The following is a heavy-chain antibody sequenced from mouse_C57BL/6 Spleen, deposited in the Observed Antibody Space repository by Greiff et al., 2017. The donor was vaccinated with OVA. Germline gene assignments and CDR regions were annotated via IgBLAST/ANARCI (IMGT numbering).Heavy chain of an antibody. D-gene: IGHD2-5*01. V-gene: IGHV5-9-1*02. CDR2: ISSGGDYI. CDR3: TSAYYSNYPYAMDY. J-gene: IGHJ4*01. CDR1: GFTFSSYA. Sequence: EVQLVESGEGLVKPGGSLKLSCAASGFTFSSYAMSWVRQTPEKRLEWVAYISSGGDYIYYADTVKGRFTISRDNARNTLYLQMSSLKSEDTAMYYCTSAYYSNYPYAMDYWGQGTSVTVSS.